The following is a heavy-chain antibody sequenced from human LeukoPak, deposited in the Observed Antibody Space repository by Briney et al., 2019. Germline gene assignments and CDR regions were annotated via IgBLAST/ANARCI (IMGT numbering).Heavy chain of an antibody. D-gene: IGHD2-2*01. CDR3: ARDRDLGVVTPWCDY. CDR1: GFTFSSYG. J-gene: IGHJ4*02. V-gene: IGHV3-30*02. CDR2: IRYDGSNK. Sequence: GGSLRLSCAASGFTFSSYGMHWVRQAPGKGLEWVAFIRYDGSNKYYADSVKGRFTISRDNSKNTLYLQMNSLRADDTAVYYCARDRDLGVVTPWCDYWGQGVLVTVSS.